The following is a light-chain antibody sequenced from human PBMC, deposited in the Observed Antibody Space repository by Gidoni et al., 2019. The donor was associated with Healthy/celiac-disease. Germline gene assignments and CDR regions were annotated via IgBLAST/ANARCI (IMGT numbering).Light chain of an antibody. Sequence: EIVFTQSPGTLSLSPGERATLSCRASQSVSSSYLAWYQQKPGQAPRLLIYGASSRATGIPDRFSGSGSGTDFTLTISRLEPEDFAVYYCQQYDSTPALTFGGGTKVEIK. CDR1: QSVSSSY. CDR3: QQYDSTPALT. V-gene: IGKV3-20*01. J-gene: IGKJ4*01. CDR2: GAS.